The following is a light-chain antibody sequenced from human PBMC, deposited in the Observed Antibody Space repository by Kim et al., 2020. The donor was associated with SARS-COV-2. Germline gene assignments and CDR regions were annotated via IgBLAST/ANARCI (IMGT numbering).Light chain of an antibody. Sequence: EIVMTQSPATLSVSPGERATLSCRASQSVSSNLAWYQQKPGQAPRLLIYGASTRATGIPARFSGSGSGTEFTLTISSLQSEDFAVYYCQQYNNWPYSFGQGTKREN. J-gene: IGKJ2*03. CDR2: GAS. CDR1: QSVSSN. V-gene: IGKV3-15*01. CDR3: QQYNNWPYS.